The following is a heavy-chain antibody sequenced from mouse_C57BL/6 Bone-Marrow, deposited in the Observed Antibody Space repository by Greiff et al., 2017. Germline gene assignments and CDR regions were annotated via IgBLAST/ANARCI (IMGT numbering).Heavy chain of an antibody. D-gene: IGHD1-1*01. CDR1: GYTFTSYW. J-gene: IGHJ2*01. CDR3: ARRYYYGSSLYFDY. V-gene: IGHV1-55*01. Sequence: QVQLQQPGAELVKPGASVKMSCKASGYTFTSYWITWVKQRPGQGLEWIGDIYPGSGSTNYNEKFKSKATLTVDTSSSTAYMQLSSLTSEDSAVYYCARRYYYGSSLYFDYWGQGTTLTVSS. CDR2: IYPGSGST.